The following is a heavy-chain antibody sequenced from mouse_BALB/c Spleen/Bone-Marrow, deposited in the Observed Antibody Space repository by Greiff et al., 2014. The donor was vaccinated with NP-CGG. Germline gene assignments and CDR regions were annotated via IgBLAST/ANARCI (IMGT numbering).Heavy chain of an antibody. CDR1: GFTFSSFG. Sequence: EVQGVASGGGLVQPGGSRKLSCAASGFTFSSFGMHWVRQAPEKGLEWVAYISSGSSTIYYADTVKGRITISRDNPKNTLFLQMTSLRSEDTAMYYCARGGNYAWFAYWGQGTLVTVSA. D-gene: IGHD2-1*01. CDR3: ARGGNYAWFAY. V-gene: IGHV5-17*02. CDR2: ISSGSSTI. J-gene: IGHJ3*01.